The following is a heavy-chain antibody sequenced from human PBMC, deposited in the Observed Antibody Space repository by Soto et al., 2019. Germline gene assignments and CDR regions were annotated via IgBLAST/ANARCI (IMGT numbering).Heavy chain of an antibody. CDR2: LYYSGST. CDR1: GASISSGDHS. J-gene: IGHJ3*01. Sequence: QGQLQESGPGVVRPSQTLSLTCTVSGASISSGDHSWTWIRQPPGKGLEWIGYLYYSGSTFYNPSLNSRVSMSIDMSKSQFSLNPGSVTAADTAVYYCASSPTKDAFDLWGQGTMVIVSS. V-gene: IGHV4-30-4*01. CDR3: ASSPTKDAFDL. D-gene: IGHD1-1*01.